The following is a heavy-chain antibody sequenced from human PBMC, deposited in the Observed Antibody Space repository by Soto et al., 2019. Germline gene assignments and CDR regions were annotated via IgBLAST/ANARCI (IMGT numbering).Heavy chain of an antibody. J-gene: IGHJ5*02. CDR3: AGLKGSGSYNWLDP. V-gene: IGHV4-39*01. CDR1: GGSISSSSYY. D-gene: IGHD3-10*01. CDR2: IYYSGST. Sequence: RSLTCSVSGGSISSSSYYWGWIRQPPGKGLEWIGSIYYSGSTYYNPSLKSRVSMSVDTPKNQISLKMSSVTAADTAVYYCAGLKGSGSYNWLDPWGQGTLVTVSS.